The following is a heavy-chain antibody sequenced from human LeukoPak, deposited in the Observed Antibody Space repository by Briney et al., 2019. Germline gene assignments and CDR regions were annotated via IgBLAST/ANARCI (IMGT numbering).Heavy chain of an antibody. V-gene: IGHV1-8*03. CDR3: ARGVSGWLGYYYYMDV. Sequence: ASVKVSCKASGYTFTSYDINWVRQATGQGLEWMGWMNPNSGNTGYAQKFQGRVTITRNTSISTAYMELSSLRSEDTAVYYCARGVSGWLGYYYYMDVWGKGTTVTVSS. CDR1: GYTFTSYD. J-gene: IGHJ6*03. CDR2: MNPNSGNT. D-gene: IGHD6-19*01.